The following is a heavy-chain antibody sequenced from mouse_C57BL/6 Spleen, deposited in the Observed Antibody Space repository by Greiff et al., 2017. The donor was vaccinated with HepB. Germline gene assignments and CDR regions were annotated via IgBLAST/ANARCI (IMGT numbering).Heavy chain of an antibody. J-gene: IGHJ1*03. CDR2: IDPETGGT. CDR1: GYTFTDYE. Sequence: VQLQQSGAELVRPGASVTLSCKASGYTFTDYEMHWVKQTPVHGLEWIGAIDPETGGTAYNQKFKGKAILTADKSSSTAYMELRSLTSEDSAVYYCTRSGNGSSPYWYFDVWGTGTTVTVSS. V-gene: IGHV1-15*01. CDR3: TRSGNGSSPYWYFDV. D-gene: IGHD1-1*01.